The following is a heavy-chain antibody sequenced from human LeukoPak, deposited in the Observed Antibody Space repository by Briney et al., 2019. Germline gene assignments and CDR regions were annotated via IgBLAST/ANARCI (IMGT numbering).Heavy chain of an antibody. CDR1: GFTFSSYA. Sequence: GGSLRLSCAASGFTFSSYAMHWVRQAPGKGLEWVAAISYDGPNKYYVDSVKGRFTISRDNSKNTLYLQMNSLRAEDTAVYYCARQSRYGVAGTNMDVWGKGTTVTVSS. J-gene: IGHJ6*03. D-gene: IGHD6-19*01. CDR2: ISYDGPNK. V-gene: IGHV3-30*04. CDR3: ARQSRYGVAGTNMDV.